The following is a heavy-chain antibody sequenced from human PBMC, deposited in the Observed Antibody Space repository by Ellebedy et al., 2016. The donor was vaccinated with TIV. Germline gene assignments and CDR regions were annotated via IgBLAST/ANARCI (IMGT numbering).Heavy chain of an antibody. CDR2: IYYSGST. CDR1: GGSISSGSYY. J-gene: IGHJ6*03. D-gene: IGHD2-15*01. Sequence: SETLSLXXTVSGGSISSGSYYWVWIRQPPGKGLEWIGSIYYSGSTYYTPSLKSRVTISEDTSKTQFSLKLTSVTAADTAVYYCARSDIGGMDVWGKGTTVTVSS. CDR3: ARSDIGGMDV. V-gene: IGHV4-39*01.